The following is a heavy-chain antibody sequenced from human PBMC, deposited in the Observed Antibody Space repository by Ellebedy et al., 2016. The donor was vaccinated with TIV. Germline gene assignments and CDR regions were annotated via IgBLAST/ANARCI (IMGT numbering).Heavy chain of an antibody. Sequence: ASVKVSCXASGYTFTNYYMHWVRQAPGQGLEWMGIINLSGGSTGYAQKFQGRVTMTRDTSTSTVYMELSSLRSEDTAVDYFARDYSTCYRPCLWGQGTPVTGSS. V-gene: IGHV1-46*01. J-gene: IGHJ4*03. CDR3: ARDYSTCYRPCL. CDR2: INLSGGST. CDR1: GYTFTNYY. D-gene: IGHD3-16*02.